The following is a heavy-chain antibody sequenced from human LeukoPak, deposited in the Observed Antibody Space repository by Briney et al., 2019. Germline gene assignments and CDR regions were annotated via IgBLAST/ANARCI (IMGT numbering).Heavy chain of an antibody. Sequence: SETLSLTCTVSGGSISGYYWSWIRQPPGKGLEWLGHIYYSGSTNYNPSLKSRVTISVDTSKKQFSLKLSSVTAADTAAYYCARSWGSSSWNFDSWGQGTLVTVSS. CDR3: ARSWGSSSWNFDS. D-gene: IGHD6-13*01. CDR1: GGSISGYY. V-gene: IGHV4-59*01. J-gene: IGHJ4*02. CDR2: IYYSGST.